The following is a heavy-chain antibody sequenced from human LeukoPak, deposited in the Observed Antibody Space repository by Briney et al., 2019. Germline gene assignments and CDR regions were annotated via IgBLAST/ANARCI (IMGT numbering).Heavy chain of an antibody. CDR1: GGSISSGSYY. Sequence: PSETLSLTCTVSGGSISSGSYYWSWIRQPAGKGLEWIGRIYTSGSTNYNPSLKSRVTISVDTSKNQFSLKLSSVTAADTAVYYCARGFYYYYYMDVWGKGTTVTISS. CDR3: ARGFYYYYYMDV. V-gene: IGHV4-61*02. CDR2: IYTSGST. J-gene: IGHJ6*03.